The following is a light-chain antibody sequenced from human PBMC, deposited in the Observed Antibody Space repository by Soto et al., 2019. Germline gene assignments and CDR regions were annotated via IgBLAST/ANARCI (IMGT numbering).Light chain of an antibody. CDR3: HRYNIVPLT. J-gene: IGKJ4*01. Sequence: DIEMTQSPSSLSASLGDTVTITCRASQGIGNFLAWYQQKPGDVPKLLIYAASTVQSGGPSRFSGSGSGTDFTLTISSLQPEDDATYFCHRYNIVPLTFGGGTRVEIK. CDR1: QGIGNF. CDR2: AAS. V-gene: IGKV1-27*01.